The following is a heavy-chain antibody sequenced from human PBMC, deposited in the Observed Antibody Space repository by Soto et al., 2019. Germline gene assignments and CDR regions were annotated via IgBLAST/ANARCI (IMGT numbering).Heavy chain of an antibody. J-gene: IGHJ6*03. CDR3: AKDTTPHCTNGVCYTGGGYYYYMDV. V-gene: IGHV3-30*18. CDR2: ISYDGSNK. CDR1: GFTFSSYG. D-gene: IGHD2-8*01. Sequence: GSLRLSCAASGFTFSSYGMHWVRQAPGKGLEWVAVISYDGSNKYYADSVKGRFTISRDNSKNTLYLQMNSLRAEDTAVYYCAKDTTPHCTNGVCYTGGGYYYYMDVWGKGTTVTVSS.